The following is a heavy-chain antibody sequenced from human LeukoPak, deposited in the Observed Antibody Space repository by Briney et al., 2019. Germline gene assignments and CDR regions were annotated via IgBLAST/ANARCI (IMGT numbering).Heavy chain of an antibody. CDR3: ARDRGVVNPYYFDY. V-gene: IGHV4-61*02. CDR2: IYTSGST. CDR1: GGSISSGSYY. J-gene: IGHJ4*02. D-gene: IGHD3-22*01. Sequence: SSETLSLTCTVSGGSISSGSYYWSWIRQPAGKGLEWIGRIYTSGSTNYNPSLKSRVTMSVDTSKNQFSLKLSSVTAADTAVYYCARDRGVVNPYYFDYWGQGTLVTVSS.